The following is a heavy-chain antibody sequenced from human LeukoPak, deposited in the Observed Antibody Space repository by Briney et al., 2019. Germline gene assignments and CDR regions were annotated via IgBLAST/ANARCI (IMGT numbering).Heavy chain of an antibody. CDR2: IKQDGSEK. D-gene: IGHD1-26*01. CDR1: GFTFSSYW. V-gene: IGHV3-7*01. CDR3: ARGESGSYRRFFDY. Sequence: GGSLRLSCAASGFTFSSYWMSWVRQAPGKGLEWVANIKQDGSEKYYVDSVKGRFTISRDNAKNSLYLQMNSLRAEDTAVYYCARGESGSYRRFFDYWGQGTLVTVSS. J-gene: IGHJ4*02.